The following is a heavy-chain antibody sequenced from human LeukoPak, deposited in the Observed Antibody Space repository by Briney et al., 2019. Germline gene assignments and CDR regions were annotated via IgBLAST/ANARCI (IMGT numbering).Heavy chain of an antibody. D-gene: IGHD5-24*01. J-gene: IGHJ4*02. Sequence: SETLSLTCTVSGGSISSYYWSWIRQPAGKGLEWIGRLYTSGSTNYNPSLKSRVTISVGTSKNQFSLKLSSVTAADAAVYYCAREDGYNFNYWGQGTLVTVSS. V-gene: IGHV4-4*07. CDR2: LYTSGST. CDR1: GGSISSYY. CDR3: AREDGYNFNY.